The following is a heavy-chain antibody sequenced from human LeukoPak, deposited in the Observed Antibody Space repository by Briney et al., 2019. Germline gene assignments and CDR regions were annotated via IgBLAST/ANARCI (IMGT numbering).Heavy chain of an antibody. D-gene: IGHD3/OR15-3a*01. CDR3: ARVGLGPPYYFDY. CDR2: IWHDGRNK. J-gene: IGHJ4*02. V-gene: IGHV3-33*01. Sequence: GGSLRLSCAASGFTFSSYGMHWVRQAPGKGLEWVAVIWHDGRNKYYADSVKGRFTVSRDNSKNTLYLQMNSLRAEDTAVYYCARVGLGPPYYFDYWGQGTLVTVSS. CDR1: GFTFSSYG.